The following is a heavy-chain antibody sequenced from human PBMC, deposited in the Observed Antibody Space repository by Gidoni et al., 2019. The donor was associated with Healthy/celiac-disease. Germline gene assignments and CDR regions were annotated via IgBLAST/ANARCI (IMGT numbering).Heavy chain of an antibody. J-gene: IGHJ4*02. Sequence: QVQLQQWGAGLLKPSETLSLTCAVYGGSFSGYYWSWIRQPPGKGLEWIGEINHSGSTNYNPSRKSRVTISVDTSKNQFSLKLSSVTAADTAVYYCARGRGPPTTVNLGGDYWGQGTLVTVSS. CDR2: INHSGST. CDR3: ARGRGPPTTVNLGGDY. CDR1: GGSFSGYY. V-gene: IGHV4-34*01. D-gene: IGHD4-4*01.